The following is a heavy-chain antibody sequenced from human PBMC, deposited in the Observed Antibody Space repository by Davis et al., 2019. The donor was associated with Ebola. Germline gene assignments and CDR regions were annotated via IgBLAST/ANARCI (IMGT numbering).Heavy chain of an antibody. CDR2: IYYSGRT. CDR3: ARDRWFRNTAMVPVYYYGMDV. CDR1: GGSISSGDYY. D-gene: IGHD5-18*01. Sequence: SETLSLTCTVSGGSISSGDYYWSWIRQPPGKGLEWIGYIYYSGRTYYNPSLKSRVTISVDTSKNQFSLKLSSVTAAHTAVYYCARDRWFRNTAMVPVYYYGMDVWGQGTTVTVSS. V-gene: IGHV4-30-4*01. J-gene: IGHJ6*02.